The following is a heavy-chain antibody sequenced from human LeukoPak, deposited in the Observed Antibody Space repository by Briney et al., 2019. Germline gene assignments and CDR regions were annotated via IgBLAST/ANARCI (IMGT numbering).Heavy chain of an antibody. CDR1: GFTFSNYW. Sequence: GESLKISCAASGFTFSNYWMHWVRQSPGKGLVWVSRISSDGTNTNYADSVKGRFTISRDNAENTLYLQMTSLRAEDTAVYYCARDPGHSNYINDYWGQGTLVTVSS. D-gene: IGHD4-11*01. CDR2: ISSDGTNT. CDR3: ARDPGHSNYINDY. J-gene: IGHJ4*02. V-gene: IGHV3-74*01.